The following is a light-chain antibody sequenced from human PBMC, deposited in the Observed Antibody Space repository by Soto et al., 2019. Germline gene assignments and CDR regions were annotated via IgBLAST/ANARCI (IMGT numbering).Light chain of an antibody. V-gene: IGKV1-39*01. J-gene: IGKJ2*01. CDR2: AAS. CDR1: QSINSY. CDR3: QQSCNTPYT. Sequence: DIQMTPSPSSLSASVGDRVTITCRASQSINSYLNWYQQKPGKAPKLLIYAASSLQSGVPSRVSGSGSETDFTLTISSLQPEDFATYYCQQSCNTPYTFGQGTNLEIK.